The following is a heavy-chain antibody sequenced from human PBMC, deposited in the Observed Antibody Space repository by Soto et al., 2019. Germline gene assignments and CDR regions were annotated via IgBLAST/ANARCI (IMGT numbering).Heavy chain of an antibody. V-gene: IGHV3-11*05. CDR3: AREYYYAMDV. CDR2: ITGVSVGT. Sequence: QVQLVESGGGLVKPGGSLRLSCEASGFTFNNYYMSWIRQAPGKGLEWISTITGVSVGTAYADSVKGRFTISRDDAKNSLYLQMDSLRAGDTALYYCAREYYYAMDVWGQGTTVTVSS. J-gene: IGHJ6*02. CDR1: GFTFNNYY.